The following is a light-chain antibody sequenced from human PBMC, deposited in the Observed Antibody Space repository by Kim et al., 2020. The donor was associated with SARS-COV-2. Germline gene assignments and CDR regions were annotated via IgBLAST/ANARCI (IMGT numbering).Light chain of an antibody. J-gene: IGKJ2*01. CDR1: QSVSSSY. CDR3: QQYGSSPYT. Sequence: PGERATLSCRASQSVSSSYLAWYQQKPGQAPRLLIYGASSRATGIPDRFSGSGSGADFTLTISRLEPEDFAVYYCQQYGSSPYTIGQGTKLE. V-gene: IGKV3-20*01. CDR2: GAS.